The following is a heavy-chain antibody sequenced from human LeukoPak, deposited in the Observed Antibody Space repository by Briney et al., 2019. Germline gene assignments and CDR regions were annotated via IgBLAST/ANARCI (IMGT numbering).Heavy chain of an antibody. CDR3: ARLKTYYYDSSGDY. D-gene: IGHD3-22*01. J-gene: IGHJ4*02. CDR1: GYTFTNYW. CDR2: IYPGDSET. Sequence: GESLKISFQGSGYTFTNYWIGWVRQMPGKGLEWMGIIYPGDSETRYSPSFQGQVTISADKSISTAYLQWSSLKASDTAMYYCARLKTYYYDSSGDYWGQGTLVTVSS. V-gene: IGHV5-51*01.